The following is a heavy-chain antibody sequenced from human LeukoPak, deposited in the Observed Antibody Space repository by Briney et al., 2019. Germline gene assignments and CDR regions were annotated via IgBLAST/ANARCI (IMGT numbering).Heavy chain of an antibody. D-gene: IGHD1-26*01. J-gene: IGHJ4*02. CDR3: ARDLGATIFDFDY. CDR2: INWNGGST. Sequence: PGGSLRPSCVASGFTFDDYGMSWVRQAPGKGLEWVSGINWNGGSTGYADSVKGRFTISRDNAKNSLYLQMNSLRVEDTAVYYCARDLGATIFDFDYWGQGTLVTVSS. CDR1: GFTFDDYG. V-gene: IGHV3-20*04.